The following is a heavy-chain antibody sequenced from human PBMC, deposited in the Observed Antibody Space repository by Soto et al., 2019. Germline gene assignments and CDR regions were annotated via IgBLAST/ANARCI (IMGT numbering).Heavy chain of an antibody. Sequence: GGSLRLSCAASGFTFSSYAMSGVRQAPGKGLEWVSAISGSGGSTYYADSVKGRFTISRDNSKNTLYLQMNSLRAEDTAVYYCAKDSVDSTYYYYGMDVWGQGTTVTVSS. CDR2: ISGSGGST. D-gene: IGHD3-22*01. CDR3: AKDSVDSTYYYYGMDV. CDR1: GFTFSSYA. J-gene: IGHJ6*02. V-gene: IGHV3-23*01.